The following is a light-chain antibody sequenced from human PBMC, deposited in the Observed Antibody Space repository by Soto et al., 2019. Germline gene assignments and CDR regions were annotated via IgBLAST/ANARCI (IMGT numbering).Light chain of an antibody. CDR1: SSNIGSNT. CDR3: AAWDDSLNGPYVV. CDR2: SNN. J-gene: IGLJ2*01. Sequence: QSALTQPPSASGTPGQRVTISCSGSSSNIGSNTVNWYQHLPVTAPKLLIYSNNQRPSGVPDRFSGSKSGTSASLAISGLQSEDEADYYGAAWDDSLNGPYVVFGGGTKLTVL. V-gene: IGLV1-44*01.